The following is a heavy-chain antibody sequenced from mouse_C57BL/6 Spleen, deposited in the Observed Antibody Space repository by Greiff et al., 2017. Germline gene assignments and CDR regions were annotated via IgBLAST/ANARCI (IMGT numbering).Heavy chain of an antibody. Sequence: QVQLQQPGAELVKPGASVKLSCKASGYTFTSYWMQWVKQRPGQGLEWIGEIDPSDSHTNYNQKFKGKATLTVDTSSSTAYMQLSSLTSEDSAVYYCARRGGSLTTVVATDYWGQGTTLTVSS. D-gene: IGHD1-1*01. CDR1: GYTFTSYW. V-gene: IGHV1-50*01. CDR3: ARRGGSLTTVVATDY. J-gene: IGHJ2*01. CDR2: IDPSDSHT.